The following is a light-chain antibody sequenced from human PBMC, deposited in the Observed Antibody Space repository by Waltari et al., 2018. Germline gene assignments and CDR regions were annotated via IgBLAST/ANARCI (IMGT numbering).Light chain of an antibody. CDR1: KLGDKY. CDR3: QAWDNSTAV. Sequence: SYELTQPPSVSVSPGQTASITCSGNKLGDKYACWYHQKPGQSPVLVIYQDRKRPSGIPERFSGSNPGNTATLTISGTQAMDEADYYCQAWDNSTAVFGGGTKLTVL. CDR2: QDR. V-gene: IGLV3-1*01. J-gene: IGLJ2*01.